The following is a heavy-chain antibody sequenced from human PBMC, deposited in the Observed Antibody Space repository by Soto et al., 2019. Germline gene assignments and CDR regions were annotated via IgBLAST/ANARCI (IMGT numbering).Heavy chain of an antibody. Sequence: SETLSLTCTVSGGSISSSSYYWGWIRQPPGKGLEWIGSIYYSGSTYYNPSLKSRVTISVDTSKNQFSLKLSSVTAADTAVYYCARLRDHDYGGNLDYWGQGTLVTVSS. CDR2: IYYSGST. CDR1: GGSISSSSYY. D-gene: IGHD4-17*01. CDR3: ARLRDHDYGGNLDY. V-gene: IGHV4-39*01. J-gene: IGHJ4*02.